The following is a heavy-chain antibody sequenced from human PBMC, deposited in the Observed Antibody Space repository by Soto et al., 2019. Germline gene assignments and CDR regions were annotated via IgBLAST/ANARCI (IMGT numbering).Heavy chain of an antibody. V-gene: IGHV3-9*01. CDR3: AKGLCVGTCPFDY. D-gene: IGHD2-21*01. CDR2: VTLNSGTI. Sequence: SLRLSFAVSGFTFPDSAMHWVRPAPGKGLEWVSSVTLNSGTIGYADSVQGRFTVSRDNARNALYLQMNSVRAEDTALYFCAKGLCVGTCPFDYWGQGNLVTVSS. CDR1: GFTFPDSA. J-gene: IGHJ4*02.